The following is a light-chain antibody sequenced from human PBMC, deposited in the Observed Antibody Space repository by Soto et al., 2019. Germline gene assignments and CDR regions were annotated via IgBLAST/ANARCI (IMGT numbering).Light chain of an antibody. Sequence: IVMTQTPLSLSVTPGQPASISCKSSQSLLNSDGKTFLYWYLQRRGQAPRLLIYGASTRATGIPDRFSGGGSETDFILTISRVEPEDFAVYYCQQYGSSSWTFGQGTKVDIK. V-gene: IGKV2-29*01. CDR2: GAS. CDR3: QQYGSSSWT. CDR1: QSLLNSDGKTF. J-gene: IGKJ1*01.